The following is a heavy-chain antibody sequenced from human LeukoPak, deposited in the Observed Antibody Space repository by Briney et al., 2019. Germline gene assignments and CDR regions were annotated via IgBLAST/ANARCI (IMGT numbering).Heavy chain of an antibody. CDR1: GFTFSSYA. Sequence: PGGSLRLSWAASGFTFSSYAMHWVRQAPGKGLEWVAVISYDGSNKYYADSVKGRFTISRDNSKNTLYLQMNSLRAEDTAVYYCARDPWEKLWDGYYFDYWGQGTLVTVSS. J-gene: IGHJ4*02. CDR2: ISYDGSNK. CDR3: ARDPWEKLWDGYYFDY. D-gene: IGHD3-10*01. V-gene: IGHV3-30*04.